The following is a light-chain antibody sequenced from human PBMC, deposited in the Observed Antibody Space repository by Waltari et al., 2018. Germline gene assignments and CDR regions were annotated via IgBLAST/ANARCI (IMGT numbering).Light chain of an antibody. CDR1: QSVGNK. CDR3: QQSNNWPYT. Sequence: EIEMTQSPATLSVSPGERATVSCRASQSVGNKLAWYQKKPGQAPGLLFYDASTRATGIPVRFSGSGSGTEFTLTISSLQSEDFAVYYCQQSNNWPYTFGQGTKLEIK. V-gene: IGKV3-15*01. J-gene: IGKJ2*01. CDR2: DAS.